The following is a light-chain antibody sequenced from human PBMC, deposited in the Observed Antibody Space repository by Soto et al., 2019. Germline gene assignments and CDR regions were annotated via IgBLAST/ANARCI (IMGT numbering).Light chain of an antibody. CDR2: KND. V-gene: IGLV6-57*04. CDR1: SGGIASNH. J-gene: IGLJ2*01. Sequence: NFMLTQPHSVSESPGKTVTIACTRSSGGIASNHFQWYQQRPGSAPTIVIYKNDQRFSGVPARFSGSTDGSSNSASRTISGLQIEDEADYYCQSFDPTSVVFGGGTKLTVL. CDR3: QSFDPTSVV.